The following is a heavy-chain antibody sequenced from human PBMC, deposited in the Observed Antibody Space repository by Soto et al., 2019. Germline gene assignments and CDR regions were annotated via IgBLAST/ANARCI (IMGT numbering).Heavy chain of an antibody. V-gene: IGHV1-46*03. CDR3: SRLTTMVREINDDPFDF. J-gene: IGHJ4*03. Sequence: ASVRVSCKASGYTFTNYYIHWVRQAPGQGLEWMGVINPTGGRASYAPKFQGRVTLTRDTSTSTAYMELSSLRSDDTAVYFCSRLTTMVREINDDPFDFWGQGTLVPVSS. D-gene: IGHD3-10*01. CDR1: GYTFTNYY. CDR2: INPTGGRA.